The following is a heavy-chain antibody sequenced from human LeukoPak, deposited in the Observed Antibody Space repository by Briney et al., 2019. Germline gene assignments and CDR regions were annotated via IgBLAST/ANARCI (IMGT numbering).Heavy chain of an antibody. CDR1: GFTFSDYY. D-gene: IGHD1-26*01. CDR3: ARDLGAYYYGMDV. J-gene: IGHJ6*04. Sequence: GGSLILSCAASGFTFSDYYMSWIRQAPGKGLEWVSYICSSSSYTNYADSVKGRFTISRDNAKNSLYLQMNSLRAEDTAVYYCARDLGAYYYGMDVWGKGTTVTVSS. V-gene: IGHV3-11*06. CDR2: ICSSSSYT.